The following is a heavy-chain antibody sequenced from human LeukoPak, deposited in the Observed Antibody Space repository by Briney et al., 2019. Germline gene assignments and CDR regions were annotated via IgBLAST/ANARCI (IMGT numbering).Heavy chain of an antibody. CDR3: ADSSGLDYYDRSGYYPGAFDI. CDR2: FDPEDGET. CDR1: GYTHTELS. D-gene: IGHD3-22*01. J-gene: IGHJ3*02. V-gene: IGHV1-24*01. Sequence: ASVKVSCKVSGYTHTELSMHWVRQAPGKGLEWMGGFDPEDGETIYAQKFQGRVTMTEDTSTDTAYMELSSLRSEDTAVFYCADSSGLDYYDRSGYYPGAFDIWGQGTMVTVSS.